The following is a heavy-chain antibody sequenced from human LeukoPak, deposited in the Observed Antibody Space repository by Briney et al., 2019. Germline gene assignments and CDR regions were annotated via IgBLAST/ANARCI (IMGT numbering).Heavy chain of an antibody. J-gene: IGHJ4*02. CDR3: AKDEAGYYGSGTFDY. CDR1: GFTFSSYA. Sequence: GGSLRLSCAASGFTFSSYAMSWVRQAPGKGLEWVSAISGSDGSTYYADSVKGRFTISRDNSKNTLYLQMNSLRAEDTAVYYCAKDEAGYYGSGTFDYWGQGTLVTVSS. CDR2: ISGSDGST. V-gene: IGHV3-23*01. D-gene: IGHD3-10*01.